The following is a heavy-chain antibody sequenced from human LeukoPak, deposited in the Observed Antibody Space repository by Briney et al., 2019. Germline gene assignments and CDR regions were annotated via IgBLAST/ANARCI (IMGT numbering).Heavy chain of an antibody. D-gene: IGHD5-12*01. CDR3: TTRYGDHDYVDY. CDR1: GGSISSSNYC. V-gene: IGHV4-39*01. J-gene: IGHJ4*02. Sequence: SETLSLTCTVSGGSISSSNYCWDWVRQPPGRVVEWIGSLCYSGNTYQNPSLKGHLTISADTSQNQFSLRLSSVTAADTAVYYCTTRYGDHDYVDYWGQGTLVTVSS. CDR2: LCYSGNT.